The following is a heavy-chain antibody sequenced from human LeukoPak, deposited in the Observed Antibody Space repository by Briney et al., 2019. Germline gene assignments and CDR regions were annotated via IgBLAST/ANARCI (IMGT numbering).Heavy chain of an antibody. J-gene: IGHJ4*02. CDR1: GFTFSSYG. CDR3: TTDDYGDLVH. D-gene: IGHD4-17*01. CDR2: ISYDGSNK. V-gene: IGHV3-30*03. Sequence: GRSLRLSCAASGFTFSSYGMHWVRQAPGKGLEWVAVISYDGSNKYYADSVKGRFTISRDNAKKSLYLQMNSLKTEDTAVYYCTTDDYGDLVHWGQGTLVTVSS.